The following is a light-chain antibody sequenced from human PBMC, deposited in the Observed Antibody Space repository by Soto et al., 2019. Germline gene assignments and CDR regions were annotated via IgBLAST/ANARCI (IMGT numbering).Light chain of an antibody. CDR2: DAS. CDR3: QQYIRRPLS. CDR1: QDVTNS. V-gene: IGKV3-15*01. J-gene: IGKJ5*01. Sequence: EILMTKSPATLSLSPGEGVTLSCRAAQDVTNSVAWYQQKSGQGPRLLIYDASARASGVSARFSGSGSGTDFTLAIGGLQAEDFAVYFCQQYIRRPLSFGQWTRLEIK.